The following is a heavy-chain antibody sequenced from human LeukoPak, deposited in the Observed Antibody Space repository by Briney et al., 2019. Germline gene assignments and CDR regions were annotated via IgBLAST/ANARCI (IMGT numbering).Heavy chain of an antibody. CDR2: ISGDGGST. Sequence: GGSLRLSCAASGFTFDDYAMPWVRQAPGKGLEWVSLISGDGGSTYYADSVKGRFTISRDNSKNSLYLQMNSLRTEDTALYYCAKDKIYGGRGYFDYWGQGTLVTVSS. J-gene: IGHJ4*02. D-gene: IGHD4-23*01. CDR1: GFTFDDYA. CDR3: AKDKIYGGRGYFDY. V-gene: IGHV3-43*02.